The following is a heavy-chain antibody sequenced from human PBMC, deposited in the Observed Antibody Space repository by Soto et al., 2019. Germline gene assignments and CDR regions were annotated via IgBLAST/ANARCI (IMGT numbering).Heavy chain of an antibody. CDR2: IKQDGSEE. CDR1: GFTFSSYW. Sequence: EVQLVESGGGLVQPGGSLRLSCAASGFTFSSYWMSWVRQAPGKGLEWVADIKQDGSEEYYVDSVKGRFTISRDNAKNSLYLQMNSLRAEDPAVYYCARAVGEVTIFGVVIIGGDDYWGQGTLVTVSS. V-gene: IGHV3-7*03. D-gene: IGHD3-3*01. J-gene: IGHJ4*02. CDR3: ARAVGEVTIFGVVIIGGDDY.